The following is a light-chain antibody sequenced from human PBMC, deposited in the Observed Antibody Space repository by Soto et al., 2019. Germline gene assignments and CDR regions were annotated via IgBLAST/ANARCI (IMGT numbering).Light chain of an antibody. CDR1: QDIVNS. J-gene: IGKJ3*01. Sequence: DIQMTQSPASLSAFVGDRVTITYQASQDIVNSLNWYQQKPGKAPKLLIYAASSLETGVPSKFSGSGSGTDFSFTIFSLQPEDVATYYCQHYDSLPPTFGPGTKVDIK. CDR2: AAS. V-gene: IGKV1-33*01. CDR3: QHYDSLPPT.